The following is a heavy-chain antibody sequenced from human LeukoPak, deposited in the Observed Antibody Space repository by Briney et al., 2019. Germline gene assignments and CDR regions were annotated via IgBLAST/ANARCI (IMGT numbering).Heavy chain of an antibody. V-gene: IGHV4-39*07. Sequence: SETLSLTCTVSGGSISSSSYYWGWIRQPPGKGLGWIGGINHSGSTNYNPSLKSRVTISVDTSKNQFSLKLSSVTAADTAVYYCASTGPRRKSGYDSYPGGAHGRFDYWGQGTLVTVSS. CDR3: ASTGPRRKSGYDSYPGGAHGRFDY. CDR2: INHSGST. J-gene: IGHJ4*02. CDR1: GGSISSSSYY. D-gene: IGHD5-12*01.